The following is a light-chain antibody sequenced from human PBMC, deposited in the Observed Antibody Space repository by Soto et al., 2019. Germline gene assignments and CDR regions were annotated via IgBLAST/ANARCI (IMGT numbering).Light chain of an antibody. CDR1: QTISSW. V-gene: IGKV1-5*03. Sequence: DIRMTQSPSTLSGSVGDRVTITCRASQTISSWLAWYQQKPGKAPKLLIYKASTLKSGVPSRFSGSGSGTEFTLTINRLQPDDFAPYYCQQYSTYPWTSGQGTKVDIK. CDR2: KAS. CDR3: QQYSTYPWT. J-gene: IGKJ1*01.